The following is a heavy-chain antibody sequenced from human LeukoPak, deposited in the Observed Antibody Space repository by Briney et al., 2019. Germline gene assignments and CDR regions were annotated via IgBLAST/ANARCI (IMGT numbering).Heavy chain of an antibody. V-gene: IGHV4-59*01. CDR3: ASNSGYDENFDY. D-gene: IGHD5-12*01. Sequence: PSETLSLTCTVSGGSISSYYWSWIRQPPGKGLEWIGCIYYSGSTDYNPSLKSRVTISVDTSKNQFSLKLSSMTAADTAVYYCASNSGYDENFDYWGQGTLVTVSS. CDR2: IYYSGST. J-gene: IGHJ4*02. CDR1: GGSISSYY.